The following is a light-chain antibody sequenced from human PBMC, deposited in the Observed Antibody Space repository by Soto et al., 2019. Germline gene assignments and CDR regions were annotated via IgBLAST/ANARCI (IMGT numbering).Light chain of an antibody. J-gene: IGKJ4*01. CDR3: QQYFSAHLT. Sequence: IVMTQSPASLAVSLGERATINCKSSQSLLNSANDKIHLAWYQQKPGQPPKLLIWRASTRDSGVPDRFSGSGSGTDFTLTINSLQAEDVATYYCQQYFSAHLTFGGGTKVEI. CDR2: RAS. CDR1: QSLLNSANDKIH. V-gene: IGKV4-1*01.